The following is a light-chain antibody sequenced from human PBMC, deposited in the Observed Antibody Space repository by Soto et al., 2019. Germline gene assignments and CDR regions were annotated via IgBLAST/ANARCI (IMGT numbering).Light chain of an antibody. J-gene: IGKJ1*01. CDR1: QSVGSSY. CDR3: QQYDSSPEWK. V-gene: IGKV3-20*01. Sequence: EIVLTQSPGTLSFSLGERATLSCRASQSVGSSYLAWYQQKPGQAPRLLIYAASSRATGIPDRFSGSGSGTDFTLTISRLEPEDFAVYYCQQYDSSPEWKFGQGTKVDIK. CDR2: AAS.